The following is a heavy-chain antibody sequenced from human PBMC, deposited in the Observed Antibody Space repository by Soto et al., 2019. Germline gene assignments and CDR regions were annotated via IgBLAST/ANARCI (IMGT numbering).Heavy chain of an antibody. J-gene: IGHJ4*02. CDR1: GYTFTGYA. D-gene: IGHD6-19*01. Sequence: GASVKVSCKASGYTFTGYAMHWVRQAPGQRLEWMGWINAGHGNTKYSQKFQGRVTITRDTSASTAYMELSSLRSEDTAVYYCARAVAVAADFDYWGQGTLVTVSS. CDR3: ARAVAVAADFDY. V-gene: IGHV1-3*01. CDR2: INAGHGNT.